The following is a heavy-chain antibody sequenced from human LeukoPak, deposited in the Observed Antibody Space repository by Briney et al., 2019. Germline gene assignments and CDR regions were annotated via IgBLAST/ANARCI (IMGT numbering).Heavy chain of an antibody. V-gene: IGHV3-21*01. CDR1: GFAFSSYS. D-gene: IGHD5-24*01. CDR2: ISSSSSYI. Sequence: PGGSLRLSCAASGFAFSSYSMNWVRQAPGKGLEWVSSISSSSSYIYYADSVKGRFTISRDNAKNSLYLQMNSLRAEDTAVYYCARDRGVEMATKLYYYGMDVWGQGTTVTVSS. CDR3: ARDRGVEMATKLYYYGMDV. J-gene: IGHJ6*02.